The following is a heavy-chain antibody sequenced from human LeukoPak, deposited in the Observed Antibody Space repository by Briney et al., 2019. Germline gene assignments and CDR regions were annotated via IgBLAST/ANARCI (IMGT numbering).Heavy chain of an antibody. V-gene: IGHV3-11*05. Sequence: GGSLRLSCAASGFTFSDYYMSWIRQAPGKGLEWVSSISSSSSYIYYADSVKGRFTISRDNAKNSLYLQMNSLRAEDTAVYYCARERSYGAWGMDVWGQGTTVTVSS. CDR1: GFTFSDYY. J-gene: IGHJ6*02. CDR3: ARERSYGAWGMDV. CDR2: ISSSSSYI. D-gene: IGHD1-26*01.